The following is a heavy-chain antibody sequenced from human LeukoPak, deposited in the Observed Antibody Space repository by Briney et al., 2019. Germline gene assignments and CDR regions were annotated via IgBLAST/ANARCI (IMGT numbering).Heavy chain of an antibody. J-gene: IGHJ6*04. Sequence: GGSLRLSCAASGFTFSSYEMNWVRQAPGKGLEWVSYISSSCSTIYYADSVKGRFTISRDNAKNSLYLQMNSLRAEDTAVYYCAELGITMIGGVWGKGATVTISS. CDR1: GFTFSSYE. CDR3: AELGITMIGGV. CDR2: ISSSCSTI. V-gene: IGHV3-48*03. D-gene: IGHD3-10*02.